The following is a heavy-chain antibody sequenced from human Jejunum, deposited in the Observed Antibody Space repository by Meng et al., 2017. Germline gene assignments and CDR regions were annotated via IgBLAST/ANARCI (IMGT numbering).Heavy chain of an antibody. CDR3: ARIRKGAGNFYYFDH. CDR1: GDSISSTRYY. J-gene: IGHJ4*02. V-gene: IGHV4-39*07. Sequence: SETLSLTCTVSGDSISSTRYYWGWIRQPPGRGLEWIASLYFSGSSYYNPSLNIRVTISIDTSKNQFYLKLNSVTAADTAVYYCARIRKGAGNFYYFDHWGQGTLVTVSS. CDR2: LYFSGSS. D-gene: IGHD3-10*01.